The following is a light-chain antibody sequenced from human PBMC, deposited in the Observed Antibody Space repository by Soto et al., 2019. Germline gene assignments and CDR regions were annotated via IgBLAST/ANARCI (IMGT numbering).Light chain of an antibody. CDR2: AAS. CDR1: QTISSW. J-gene: IGKJ4*01. V-gene: IGKV1-5*01. Sequence: DIQMTQSAATLSVSFGDRVTITCRASQTISSWLAWYQQKPGKAPKLLIYAASSLQSGVPSRFSGSGSGTEFTLTIASLQTDDFATYYCQQYSSYPLTFGGGTKVDIK. CDR3: QQYSSYPLT.